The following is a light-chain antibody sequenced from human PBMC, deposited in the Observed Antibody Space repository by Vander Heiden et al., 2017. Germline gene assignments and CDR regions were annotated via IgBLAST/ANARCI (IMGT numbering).Light chain of an antibody. CDR2: AAS. Sequence: DIQMTQSPASLSAPVGDRVTITCRASQRISSYLNWYQQKPGRAPKLLIYAASSLQSGVPSRFSGSGSGTDFTLTISSLQPEDFATYYCQQSYSTPPCTFGQGTKLEIK. J-gene: IGKJ2*02. V-gene: IGKV1-39*01. CDR3: QQSYSTPPCT. CDR1: QRISSY.